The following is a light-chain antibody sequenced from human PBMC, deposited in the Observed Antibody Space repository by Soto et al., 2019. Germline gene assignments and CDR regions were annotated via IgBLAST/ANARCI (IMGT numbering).Light chain of an antibody. CDR2: QVT. CDR3: SSCTDSTNYV. J-gene: IGLJ1*01. CDR1: SSDVGTRNF. V-gene: IGLV2-14*01. Sequence: QSALTQPASVSGSPGQSITISCTGTSSDVGTRNFVSWYQQHPGKAPKLMIYQVTNRPSGVSNRFSGSKSGNTASLTISGLQAEDEADYFCSSCTDSTNYVCGTGTKVPS.